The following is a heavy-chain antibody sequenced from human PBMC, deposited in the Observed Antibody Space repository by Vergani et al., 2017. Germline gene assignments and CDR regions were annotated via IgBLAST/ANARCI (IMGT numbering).Heavy chain of an antibody. V-gene: IGHV3-23*04. D-gene: IGHD4-17*01. Sequence: EVQLVESGGVVVQPGGSLRLSCEASGFSFPGYAMSWVRQAPGKGLEWVSSVSGSSATPYYADSVKGRFIISRDNAKNSLYLQMNSLRAEDTAVYHCARPSAPGDYDALDIWGQGTMVTVSS. CDR2: VSGSSATP. CDR1: GFSFPGYA. J-gene: IGHJ3*02. CDR3: ARPSAPGDYDALDI.